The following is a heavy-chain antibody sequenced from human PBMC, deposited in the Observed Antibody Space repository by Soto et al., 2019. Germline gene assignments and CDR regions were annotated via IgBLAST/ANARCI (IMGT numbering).Heavy chain of an antibody. V-gene: IGHV1-18*01. CDR1: GYTFTSYG. J-gene: IGHJ4*02. CDR2: ISAYNGNT. D-gene: IGHD6-19*01. Sequence: ASVKVSCKASGYTFTSYGTSWVRQPPGQGLEWMGWISAYNGNTNYAQKLQGRVTMTTDTSTSTAYMELRSLRSDDTAVYYGAGERSSGPRHFDYCGQGTLVTVAS. CDR3: AGERSSGPRHFDY.